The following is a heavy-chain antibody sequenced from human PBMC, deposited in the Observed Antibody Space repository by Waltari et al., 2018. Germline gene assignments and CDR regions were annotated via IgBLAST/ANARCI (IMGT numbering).Heavy chain of an antibody. J-gene: IGHJ4*02. CDR3: ARKGGRGYPYGPFYYDH. V-gene: IGHV3-74*01. CDR2: INICGGDI. CDR1: GFPFGDSW. D-gene: IGHD5-18*01. Sequence: EVQLVESGGGLVQPGGSLSLSFAASGFPFGDSWLHWVRQPPGTGLECVSRINICGGDIRDTDSVKGRFTISRDNAKNTLFLQLNSLRAEDTAVYYCARKGGRGYPYGPFYYDHWGQGTLVTVSP.